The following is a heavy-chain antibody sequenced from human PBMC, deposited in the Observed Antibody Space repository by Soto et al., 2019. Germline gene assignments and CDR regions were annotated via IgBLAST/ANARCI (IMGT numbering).Heavy chain of an antibody. J-gene: IGHJ4*02. V-gene: IGHV3-48*01. Sequence: EVQLVESGGGLVQPGGSLRLSCAASGFTFSSYSMNWVRQAPGKGLEWVSYISSSSSTIYYADSVKGRFTISRDNAKNSLYLKMNRLRAEATAVYYCARDYSSYGPFDYWGQGTLVTVSS. CDR2: ISSSSSTI. CDR3: ARDYSSYGPFDY. CDR1: GFTFSSYS. D-gene: IGHD5-18*01.